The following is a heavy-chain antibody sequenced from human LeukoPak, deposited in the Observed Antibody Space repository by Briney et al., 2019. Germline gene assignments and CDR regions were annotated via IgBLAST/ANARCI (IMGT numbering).Heavy chain of an antibody. CDR1: GFTFSSYG. Sequence: GGSLRLSCAASGFTFSSYGMHWVRQAPGKGLEWVVVISYDGSNKYYADSVKGRFTISRDNSKNTLYLQMNSLRAEDTAVYYCAKDGYDGVDYWGQGTLVTVSS. D-gene: IGHD5-12*01. V-gene: IGHV3-30*18. CDR2: ISYDGSNK. CDR3: AKDGYDGVDY. J-gene: IGHJ4*02.